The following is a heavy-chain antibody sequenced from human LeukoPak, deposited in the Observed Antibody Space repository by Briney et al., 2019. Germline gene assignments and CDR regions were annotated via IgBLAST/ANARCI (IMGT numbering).Heavy chain of an antibody. Sequence: GGSLRLSCAASGFSFSTYSMSWVRQAPGKGLEWVSVISDTGATKFYADSVKGRFTISRDNAKNSLYLQMNSLRAEDTAVYYCAGGYYDILTGYYPWDYWGQGTLVTVSS. CDR2: ISDTGATK. J-gene: IGHJ4*02. CDR3: AGGYYDILTGYYPWDY. CDR1: GFSFSTYS. V-gene: IGHV3-23*01. D-gene: IGHD3-9*01.